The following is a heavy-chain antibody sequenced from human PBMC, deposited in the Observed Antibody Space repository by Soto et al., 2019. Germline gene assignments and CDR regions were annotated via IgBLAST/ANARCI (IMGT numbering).Heavy chain of an antibody. CDR1: GYSFSHYW. D-gene: IGHD3-16*01. CDR2: IYPGDSDT. J-gene: IGHJ4*02. CDR3: ARHPSFPYTVDLDN. Sequence: EVELVQSGAEVKKSGESLKNSCKTSGYSFSHYWIGWVRQMPGKGLEWMGIIYPGDSDTRYSPSFQGQVTISADKYITTAYLQCNSLKASDTAMYYCARHPSFPYTVDLDNWGQGTLVTVSS. V-gene: IGHV5-51*01.